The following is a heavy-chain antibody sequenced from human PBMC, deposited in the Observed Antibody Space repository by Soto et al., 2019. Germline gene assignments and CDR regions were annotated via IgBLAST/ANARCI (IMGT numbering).Heavy chain of an antibody. CDR2: IIPIFGTA. CDR3: ARGGEGYCTNGVCSRDYYFDY. V-gene: IGHV1-69*13. CDR1: GGTFSSYA. D-gene: IGHD2-8*01. J-gene: IGHJ4*02. Sequence: SVKVSCKASGGTFSSYAISWVRQAPGQGLEWMGGIIPIFGTANYAQKFQGRVTITADESTSTAYMELSSLRSEDTAVYYCARGGEGYCTNGVCSRDYYFDYWGQGTLVTVSS.